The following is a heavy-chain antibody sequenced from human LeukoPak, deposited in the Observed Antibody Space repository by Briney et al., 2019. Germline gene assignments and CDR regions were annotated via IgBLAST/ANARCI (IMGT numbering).Heavy chain of an antibody. J-gene: IGHJ4*02. V-gene: IGHV1-69*04. CDR2: IIPILGIA. D-gene: IGHD6-19*01. CDR3: AKGLIAVAGTFDY. CDR1: GGTFSSYA. Sequence: SVKVSCKASGGTFSSYAISWVRQAPGQGLEWMGRIIPILGIANYAQKFQGRVTITADKSTSTAYMELSSLRAEDTAVYYCAKGLIAVAGTFDYWGQGTLVTVSS.